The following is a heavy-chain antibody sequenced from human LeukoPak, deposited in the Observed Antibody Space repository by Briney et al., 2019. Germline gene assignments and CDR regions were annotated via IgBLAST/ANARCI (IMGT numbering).Heavy chain of an antibody. CDR3: ARVEVYCSSTSCPERDWFDY. CDR2: IIPILGIA. Sequence: SVKVSCKASGGTFSSYTISWVRQAPGQGLEWMGRIIPILGIANYAQKFQGRVTITADKSTSTAYMELSSLRSEDTAVYYCARVEVYCSSTSCPERDWFDYWGQGTLVTVSS. V-gene: IGHV1-69*02. D-gene: IGHD2-2*01. CDR1: GGTFSSYT. J-gene: IGHJ4*02.